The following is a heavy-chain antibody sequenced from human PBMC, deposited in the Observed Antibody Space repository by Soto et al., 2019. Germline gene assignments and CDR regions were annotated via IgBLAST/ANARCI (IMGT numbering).Heavy chain of an antibody. J-gene: IGHJ4*02. V-gene: IGHV5-10-1*01. Sequence: GEALKISCTGSGYDFTTYWISWVRQLPGKGLEWMGRIDPGDSYTYYSPSFRGHVIISADKSVSTAYLQWSSLRASDSAIYYCVRHSSRSIAARAPFDFWGQGTPVTVSS. CDR3: VRHSSRSIAARAPFDF. CDR1: GYDFTTYW. D-gene: IGHD6-6*01. CDR2: IDPGDSYT.